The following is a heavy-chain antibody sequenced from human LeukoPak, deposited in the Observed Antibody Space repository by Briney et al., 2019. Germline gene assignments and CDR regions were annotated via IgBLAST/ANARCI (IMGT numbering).Heavy chain of an antibody. CDR2: ISHDASDE. V-gene: IGHV3-30*18. CDR1: GFSFSGYG. Sequence: GGSLRLSCTASGFSFSGYGMHWVRQAPGKGLEWLAVISHDASDEYYADSVKGRFTISRDNAKNMIYLQMISLRAEDTAVYYCVKALVGQSSGYWGQGTRVTVST. CDR3: VKALVGQSSGY. J-gene: IGHJ4*02. D-gene: IGHD1-26*01.